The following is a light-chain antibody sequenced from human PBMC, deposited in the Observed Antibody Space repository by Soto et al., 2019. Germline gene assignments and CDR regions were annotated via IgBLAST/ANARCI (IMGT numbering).Light chain of an antibody. CDR3: QQYNSSWLT. Sequence: DIQMTQSPSTLAASVGDRVTVTCRASQSVSPWLAWYQQKPGKAPKLLIYKTSTLQSEVPSRFSGSGSGTDFTLNIRSLQPDDFATYYCQQYNSSWLTFGGGTKVDIK. CDR2: KTS. J-gene: IGKJ4*01. V-gene: IGKV1-5*03. CDR1: QSVSPW.